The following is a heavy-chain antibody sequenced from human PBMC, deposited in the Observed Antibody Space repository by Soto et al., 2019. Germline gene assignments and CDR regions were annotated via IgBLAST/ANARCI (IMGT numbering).Heavy chain of an antibody. CDR1: GGSISSYY. V-gene: IGHV4-59*01. CDR3: ARDGSSGYYYGY. CDR2: IYYSGST. J-gene: IGHJ4*02. Sequence: SETLSLTCAVSGGSISSYYWSWIRQPPGKGLEWIGYIYYSGSTNYNPSLKSRVTISVDTSKNQFSLKLSSVTAADTAVYYCARDGSSGYYYGYWGQGTLVTVSS. D-gene: IGHD3-22*01.